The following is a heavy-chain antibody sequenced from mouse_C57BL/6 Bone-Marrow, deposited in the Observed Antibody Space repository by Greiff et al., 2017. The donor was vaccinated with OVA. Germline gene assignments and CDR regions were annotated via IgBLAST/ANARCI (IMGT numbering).Heavy chain of an antibody. CDR2: ISSGGDYI. D-gene: IGHD5-5*01. CDR3: TRADYPYFDV. Sequence: EVKVVESGEGLVKPGGSLKLSCAASGFTFSSYAMSWVRQTPEKRLEWVAYISSGGDYIYYADTVKGRFTISRDNARNTLYLQMSSLKSEDTAMYYCTRADYPYFDVWGTGTTVTVSS. CDR1: GFTFSSYA. V-gene: IGHV5-9-1*02. J-gene: IGHJ1*03.